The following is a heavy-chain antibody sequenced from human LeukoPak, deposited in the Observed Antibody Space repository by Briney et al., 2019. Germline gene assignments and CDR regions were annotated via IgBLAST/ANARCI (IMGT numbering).Heavy chain of an antibody. V-gene: IGHV4-59*12. D-gene: IGHD4/OR15-4a*01. CDR1: GGSISSYY. CDR2: IYYSGST. CDR3: ASSDNYGGDAFDI. Sequence: PSETLSLTCTVSGGSISSYYWSWIRQPPGKGLEWIGYIYYSGSTNYNPSLKSRVTISVDTSKNQFSLQLNSVTPEDTAVYYCASSDNYGGDAFDIWGQGTMVIVSS. J-gene: IGHJ3*02.